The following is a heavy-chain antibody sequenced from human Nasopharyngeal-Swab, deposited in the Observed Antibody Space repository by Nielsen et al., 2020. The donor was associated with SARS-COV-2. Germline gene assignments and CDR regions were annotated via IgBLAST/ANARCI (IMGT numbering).Heavy chain of an antibody. V-gene: IGHV3-23*01. CDR3: ARLHFYYMDF. Sequence: GGSLRLSCAASGFSFSNYAMSWVRQAPGKGLEWVSAIRGSGGNTYYADSVKGRFTISRDNSKNIVSLQMNTVRAEDTGLYFCARLHFYYMDFWGKGTTVTVSS. CDR1: GFSFSNYA. CDR2: IRGSGGNT. J-gene: IGHJ6*03.